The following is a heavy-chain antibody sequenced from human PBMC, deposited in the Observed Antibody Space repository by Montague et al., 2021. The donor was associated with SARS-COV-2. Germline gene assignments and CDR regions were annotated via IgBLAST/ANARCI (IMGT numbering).Heavy chain of an antibody. CDR2: LHYSAST. V-gene: IGHV4-39*01. CDR1: GGSITISSYD. D-gene: IGHD3-10*01. Sequence: SETLSLTCTVSGGSITISSYDWGWIRQPPGKGLEWIVNLHYSASTSYNPSLKSRLTISVDTSKNQFSLKLSPVTAADTAVYYCARVYWGFGDGNGFDPWGQGTMVTVSS. CDR3: ARVYWGFGDGNGFDP. J-gene: IGHJ5*02.